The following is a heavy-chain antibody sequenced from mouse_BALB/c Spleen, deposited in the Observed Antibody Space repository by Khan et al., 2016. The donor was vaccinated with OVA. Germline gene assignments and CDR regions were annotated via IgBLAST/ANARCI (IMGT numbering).Heavy chain of an antibody. CDR2: ITYSGST. CDR1: GYSITSDYA. Sequence: EVQLQESGPGLVKPSQSLSLTCTVTGYSITSDYAWNWIRQFPGNKLEWMGYITYSGSTSYIPSLKSRISITRDTSKNRCFLQLNSVTSEDTATYYCARGRAYWGQGTLVTVSA. V-gene: IGHV3-2*02. J-gene: IGHJ3*01. CDR3: ARGRAY. D-gene: IGHD3-3*01.